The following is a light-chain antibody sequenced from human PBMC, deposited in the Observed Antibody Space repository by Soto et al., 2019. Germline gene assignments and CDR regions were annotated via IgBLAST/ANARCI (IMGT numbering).Light chain of an antibody. J-gene: IGKJ4*01. Sequence: IVLTQSPGTLSLSPGERATLYCRAGQSCNSSYLAWYQQKPGQAPRLLIDGASTRAAGIPARFSGGGSGTEFTLTISSLQSEDFALYYCQQFHTWPLSFGGGTKVDIK. CDR3: QQFHTWPLS. CDR1: QSCNSSY. V-gene: IGKV3-15*01. CDR2: GAS.